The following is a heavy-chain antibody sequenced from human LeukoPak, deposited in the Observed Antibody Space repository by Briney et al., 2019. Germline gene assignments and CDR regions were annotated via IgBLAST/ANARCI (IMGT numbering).Heavy chain of an antibody. Sequence: SETLSLTCTVSGGSISSSSYYWGWIRQPPGKGLEWIGSIYYSGSTYYNPSLKSRVTISVDTSKNQFSLKLSSVTAADTAVYYCARDKDRGGYRDYYFDYWGQGTLVTVSS. V-gene: IGHV4-39*07. D-gene: IGHD5-12*01. CDR1: GGSISSSSYY. CDR3: ARDKDRGGYRDYYFDY. CDR2: IYYSGST. J-gene: IGHJ4*02.